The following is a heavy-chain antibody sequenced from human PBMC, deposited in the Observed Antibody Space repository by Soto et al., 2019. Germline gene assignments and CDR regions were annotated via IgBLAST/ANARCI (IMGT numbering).Heavy chain of an antibody. CDR1: GGPFSGYY. Sequence: SETLSLTCAVYGGPFSGYYWSWIRQPPGKGLEWIGEINHSGSTNYNPSLKSRVTISVDTSKNQFSLKLSSLTAADTAVYYCASLTQGIRRLWADYWGQGTLVTVS. D-gene: IGHD3-16*01. V-gene: IGHV4-34*01. J-gene: IGHJ4*02. CDR2: INHSGST. CDR3: ASLTQGIRRLWADY.